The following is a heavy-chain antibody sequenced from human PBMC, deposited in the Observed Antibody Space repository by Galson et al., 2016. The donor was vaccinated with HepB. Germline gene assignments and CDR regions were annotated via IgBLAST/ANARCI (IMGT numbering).Heavy chain of an antibody. D-gene: IGHD4-17*01. CDR1: GGSISSTSYF. V-gene: IGHV4-39*01. CDR2: ISYSGTT. CDR3: ARVEYLGTPTVTFDF. J-gene: IGHJ4*02. Sequence: LSLTCSVSGGSISSTSYFWAWLRQPPGKGLEWVGSISYSGTTYDNVSLKSRATISKDMSKNQFSLRLNSVTAADTAVYYCARVEYLGTPTVTFDFWGQGTLVTVSS.